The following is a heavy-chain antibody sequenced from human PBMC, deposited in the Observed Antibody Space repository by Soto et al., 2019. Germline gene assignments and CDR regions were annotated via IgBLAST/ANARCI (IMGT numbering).Heavy chain of an antibody. J-gene: IGHJ5*02. CDR1: GFTFTSSA. CDR3: AAVLRFRRFDP. CDR2: IVVGSGNT. Sequence: GASEKVSCKASGFTFTSSAMQWVRQARGQRLEWIGWIVVGSGNTNYAQKFQERVTITRDMSTSTAYMELSSLRSEDTAVYYCAAVLRFRRFDPWGQGTLVTVSS. D-gene: IGHD3-3*01. V-gene: IGHV1-58*02.